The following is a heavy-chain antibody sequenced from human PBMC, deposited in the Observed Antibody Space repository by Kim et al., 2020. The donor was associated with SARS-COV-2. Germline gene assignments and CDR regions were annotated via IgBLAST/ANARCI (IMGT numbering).Heavy chain of an antibody. CDR2: INHSGST. Sequence: SETLSLTCAVYGGSFSGYYWSWIRQPPGKGLEWIGEINHSGSTNYNPSLKSRVTISVDTSKNQFSLKLSSVTAADTAVYYCARGRPFWSGYPRLAPNWFDPWGQGTLVTVSS. CDR3: ARGRPFWSGYPRLAPNWFDP. V-gene: IGHV4-34*01. J-gene: IGHJ5*02. CDR1: GGSFSGYY. D-gene: IGHD3-3*01.